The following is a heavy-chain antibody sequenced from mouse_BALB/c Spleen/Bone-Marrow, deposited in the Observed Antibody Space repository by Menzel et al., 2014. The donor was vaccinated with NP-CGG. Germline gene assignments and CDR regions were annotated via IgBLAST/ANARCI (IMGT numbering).Heavy chain of an antibody. V-gene: IGHV5-17*02. CDR2: ISSGSSTI. D-gene: IGHD3-1*01. J-gene: IGHJ3*01. CDR1: GFTFSSFG. Sequence: LVESGGGFVQPGGSRKLSCAASGFTFSSFGMHWVRQAPETGLEWVAYISSGSSTIYYADTVKGRFTISRDNPKNTLFLQMTSLRSEDTAMYYCASVSAWFAYWGQGTLVTVSA. CDR3: ASVSAWFAY.